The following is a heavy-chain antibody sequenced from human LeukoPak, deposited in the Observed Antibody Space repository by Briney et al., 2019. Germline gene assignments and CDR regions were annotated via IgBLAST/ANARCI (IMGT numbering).Heavy chain of an antibody. Sequence: SETLSLTCTVSGGSISSYYWSWIRQPAGKGLEWSGRIYTSGSTNYNPSLKSRVTISVDKSKNQFSLKLSYVTAADTAVYYCARGGSSGWHNWFDPWGQGTLVTVSS. V-gene: IGHV4-4*07. J-gene: IGHJ5*02. D-gene: IGHD6-19*01. CDR3: ARGGSSGWHNWFDP. CDR1: GGSISSYY. CDR2: IYTSGST.